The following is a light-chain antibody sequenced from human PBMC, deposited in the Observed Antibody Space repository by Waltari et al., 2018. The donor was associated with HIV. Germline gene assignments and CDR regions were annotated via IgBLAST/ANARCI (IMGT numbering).Light chain of an antibody. J-gene: IGLJ1*01. CDR1: SSDVGGYNY. CDR2: RVS. CDR3: CSYTSSSTLYV. Sequence: QSALTQPASVSGSPGQSITISCTGTSSDVGGYNYVPWYQQHPGKAPKLLIYRVSNRPSGVCNRFSGSKSGNTASLTISGLQAEDEAEYYCCSYTSSSTLYVFGTGTKVTVL. V-gene: IGLV2-14*01.